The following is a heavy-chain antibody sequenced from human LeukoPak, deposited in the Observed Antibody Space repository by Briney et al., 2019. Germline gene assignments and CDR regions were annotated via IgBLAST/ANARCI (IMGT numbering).Heavy chain of an antibody. Sequence: PGGSLRLSCAASGFTFSSYAMSWVRQAPGKGLEWVSAISGSGGTIYYADSVKGRFTISRDNAKNSLYLQMNSLRAEDTAVYYCARERDGSGSYETPFDYWGQGTLVTVSS. D-gene: IGHD3-10*01. CDR2: ISGSGGTI. CDR3: ARERDGSGSYETPFDY. V-gene: IGHV3-23*01. J-gene: IGHJ4*02. CDR1: GFTFSSYA.